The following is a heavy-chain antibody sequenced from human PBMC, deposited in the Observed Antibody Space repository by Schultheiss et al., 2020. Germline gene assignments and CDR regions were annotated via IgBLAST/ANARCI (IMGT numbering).Heavy chain of an antibody. V-gene: IGHV3-30*04. D-gene: IGHD5-24*01. CDR1: GFTFSSYA. CDR2: ISYDGSNK. Sequence: GGSLRLSCAASGFTFSSYAMHWVRQAPGKGLEWVAVISYDGSNKYYADSVKGRFTISRDNSKNTLYLQMNSLRAEDTAVYYCARAAMPTITGAFDVWGQGTMVTVSS. J-gene: IGHJ3*01. CDR3: ARAAMPTITGAFDV.